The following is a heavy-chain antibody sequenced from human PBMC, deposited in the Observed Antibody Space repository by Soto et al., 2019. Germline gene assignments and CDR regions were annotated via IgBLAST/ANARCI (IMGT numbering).Heavy chain of an antibody. CDR2: IIPMFGTA. CDR3: ARCRGYYPHYYFDY. V-gene: IGHV1-69*01. D-gene: IGHD3-22*01. CDR1: GGTFNNYP. Sequence: QVQLVQSGAEVKKPGSSVKVSCTTSGGTFNNYPISWVRQAPGQGLEWMGGIIPMFGTANYAQKLQGRVTITADESSTTAYMELTSLRSEDTAVYYCARCRGYYPHYYFDYWGQGTLVTVSS. J-gene: IGHJ4*02.